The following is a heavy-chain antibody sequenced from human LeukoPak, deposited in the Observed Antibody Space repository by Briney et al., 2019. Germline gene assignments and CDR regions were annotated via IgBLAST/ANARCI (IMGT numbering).Heavy chain of an antibody. CDR2: ISYDGSNK. V-gene: IGHV3-30*03. CDR1: GFTFSSYG. Sequence: GGSLRLSCAASGFTFSSYGMHWVRPAPGKGLEWVALISYDGSNKYYADSVKGRFTISRDNSKNTLYLQMNSLRAEDTAVYYCAILKADYGDYLVIDYYYGMDVWGQGTTVTVSS. J-gene: IGHJ6*02. CDR3: AILKADYGDYLVIDYYYGMDV. D-gene: IGHD4-17*01.